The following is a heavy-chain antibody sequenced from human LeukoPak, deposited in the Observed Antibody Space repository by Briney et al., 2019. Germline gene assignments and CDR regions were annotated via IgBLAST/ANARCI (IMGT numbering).Heavy chain of an antibody. Sequence: GGSLRLSCAASGFTFSSYAMSWVRQAPGKGLEWVSAISGSGGSTYYADSVKGRFTISRDNSKNALYLQMNSLRAEDTAVYYCAKDRAYSGSYFAYWGQGTLVTVSS. V-gene: IGHV3-23*01. D-gene: IGHD1-26*01. CDR1: GFTFSSYA. CDR2: ISGSGGST. J-gene: IGHJ4*02. CDR3: AKDRAYSGSYFAY.